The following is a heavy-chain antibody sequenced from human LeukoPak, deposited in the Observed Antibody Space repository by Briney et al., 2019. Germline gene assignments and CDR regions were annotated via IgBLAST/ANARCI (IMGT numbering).Heavy chain of an antibody. V-gene: IGHV4-59*01. CDR2: IYYSGST. CDR1: GGSISSYY. D-gene: IGHD6-13*01. Sequence: SETLSLTCTVSGGSISSYYWSWIRQPPGKGLEWIGYIYYSGSTNYNPSLKSRVTISVDTSKNQFSLKLSSVTAADTAVYYCARAYSSSWYPYYYYYMDVWGKGTTVTVSS. CDR3: ARAYSSSWYPYYYYYMDV. J-gene: IGHJ6*03.